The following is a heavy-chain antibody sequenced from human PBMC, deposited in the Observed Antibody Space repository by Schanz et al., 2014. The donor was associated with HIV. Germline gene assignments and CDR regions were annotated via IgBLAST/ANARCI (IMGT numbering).Heavy chain of an antibody. CDR1: GYTFISYG. Sequence: QVHLVQSGAEVKKPGASVKVSCKASGYTFISYGITWVRQAPGQGLEWMGWISAYNGNTNYAQKVQGRVTMTTDTSTSTAYMELRSLTSDDTAVYYGARGERTVHDAFDIWGQGTMVTVSS. D-gene: IGHD4-17*01. CDR3: ARGERTVHDAFDI. V-gene: IGHV1-18*01. CDR2: ISAYNGNT. J-gene: IGHJ3*02.